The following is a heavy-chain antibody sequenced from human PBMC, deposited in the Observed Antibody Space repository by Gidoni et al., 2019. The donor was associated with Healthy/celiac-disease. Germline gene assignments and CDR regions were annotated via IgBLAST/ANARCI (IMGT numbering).Heavy chain of an antibody. CDR1: GYSFTSYW. J-gene: IGHJ4*02. V-gene: IGHV5-10-1*03. D-gene: IGHD3-3*01. CDR3: ARQPKRGNFWSGYYFY. Sequence: EVQLVQSGAEVKTLGESLRLSCKGSGYSFTSYWISWVRQMPGKGLEWMGRIDPSDSYTNYSPSIQGHVTISADKSISTAYLQWSSLKASDTAMYYCARQPKRGNFWSGYYFYWGQGTLVTVSS. CDR2: IDPSDSYT.